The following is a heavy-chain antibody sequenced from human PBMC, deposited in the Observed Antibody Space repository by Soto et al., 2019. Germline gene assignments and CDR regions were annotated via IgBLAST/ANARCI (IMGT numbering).Heavy chain of an antibody. V-gene: IGHV5-51*01. J-gene: IGHJ6*02. CDR1: GYTFTNYW. Sequence: GESLKISYKGSGYTFTNYWIGWVRQMPGKGLEWMGIIYPGDSDTKYNPSFQGQVTISADKSITTTYLRWTSLKASDTAIYYCAASIFYYGMDGWGQASTVRASS. CDR2: IYPGDSDT. CDR3: AASIFYYGMDG.